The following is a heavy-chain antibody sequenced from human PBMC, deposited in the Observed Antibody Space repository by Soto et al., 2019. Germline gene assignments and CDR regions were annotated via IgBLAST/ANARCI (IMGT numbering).Heavy chain of an antibody. Sequence: EVQLVESGGGLVQPGGSLRLSCAASGFTVSSNYMSWVRQAPGKGLEWVSVIYSGGSTYYADSVKGRFTISRDNSKNTLYLQMNRLRAEDTAVYYCARGTYYDFWSGYDYGMDVWGQGTTVTVSS. CDR3: ARGTYYDFWSGYDYGMDV. CDR2: IYSGGST. CDR1: GFTVSSNY. J-gene: IGHJ6*02. D-gene: IGHD3-3*01. V-gene: IGHV3-66*01.